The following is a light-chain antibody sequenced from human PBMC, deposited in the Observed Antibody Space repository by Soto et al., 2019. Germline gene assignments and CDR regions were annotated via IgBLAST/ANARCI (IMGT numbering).Light chain of an antibody. V-gene: IGKV1-5*03. CDR1: ESISGW. Sequence: DIQMTQSPSTLSASVGDRVTITCRASESISGWLAWYQQKPGKAPKLVIFKSSTLESGVPSRFSGSGSVTEFTLSISSLRPDDFGTYYCQQYNSYPRTFGQGTKVEIK. CDR3: QQYNSYPRT. J-gene: IGKJ1*01. CDR2: KSS.